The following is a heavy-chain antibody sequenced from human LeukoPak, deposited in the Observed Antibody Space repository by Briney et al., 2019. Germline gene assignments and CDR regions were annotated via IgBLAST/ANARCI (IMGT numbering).Heavy chain of an antibody. CDR1: GGSISSSNYY. V-gene: IGHV4-39*01. D-gene: IGHD7-27*01. J-gene: IGHJ6*03. CDR2: IYYSGST. CDR3: ARVRGRPGFYYYYYMDV. Sequence: SETLSLTCTVSGGSISSSNYYWAWIRQPPGKGLEWIGNIYYSGSTYYNPSLKTRIAISVDTSKNQFSLRLSSVTAADTAVYYCARVRGRPGFYYYYYMDVWGKGTTVTISS.